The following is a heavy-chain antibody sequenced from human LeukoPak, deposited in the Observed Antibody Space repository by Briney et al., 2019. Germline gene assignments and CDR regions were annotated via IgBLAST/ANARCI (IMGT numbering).Heavy chain of an antibody. Sequence: SVKVSCKASGGTFSSYAISWVRQAPGQGLEWMGGIIPIFGTANYAQKFQGRVTITADESTSTAYMELSSLRSEDTAVYYCARAQGTWIQLFYGFDYWGQGTLVTVSS. CDR3: ARAQGTWIQLFYGFDY. V-gene: IGHV1-69*13. D-gene: IGHD5-18*01. J-gene: IGHJ4*02. CDR1: GGTFSSYA. CDR2: IIPIFGTA.